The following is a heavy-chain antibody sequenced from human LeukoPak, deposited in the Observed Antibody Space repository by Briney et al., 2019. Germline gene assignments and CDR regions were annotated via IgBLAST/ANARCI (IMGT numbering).Heavy chain of an antibody. V-gene: IGHV1-69*13. CDR2: IIPIFGTA. Sequence: SVKVSCKASGGTFSSYAISWVRQAPGQGLEWMGGIIPIFGTANYAQKFQGRVTITADESTSTAYMELSSLRSEDTAVYYCAREGSGWTSGYFDYWGQGTVVTVSS. CDR1: GGTFSSYA. J-gene: IGHJ4*02. D-gene: IGHD6-19*01. CDR3: AREGSGWTSGYFDY.